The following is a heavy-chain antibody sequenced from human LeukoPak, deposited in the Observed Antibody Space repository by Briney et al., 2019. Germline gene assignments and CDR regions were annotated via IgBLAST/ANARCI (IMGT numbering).Heavy chain of an antibody. D-gene: IGHD2-2*01. CDR3: ARGQRRLTYYYYGMDV. J-gene: IGHJ6*02. CDR2: INHRGST. CDR1: GGSFSGYY. V-gene: IGHV4-34*01. Sequence: PSETLSLTCAVYGGSFSGYYWSWIRQPPGKGLEWIGEINHRGSTNYNPSLKSRVTISVDTSKNQFSLKLSSVTAADTAVYYCARGQRRLTYYYYGMDVWGQGTTVTVSS.